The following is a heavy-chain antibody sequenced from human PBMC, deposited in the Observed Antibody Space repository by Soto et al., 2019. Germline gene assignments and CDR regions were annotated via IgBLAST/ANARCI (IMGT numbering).Heavy chain of an antibody. CDR3: AKDKRDSSSWYFWFDP. D-gene: IGHD6-13*01. CDR1: GFTFSSYG. V-gene: IGHV3-30*18. CDR2: ISYDGSNK. J-gene: IGHJ5*02. Sequence: LRLSCAASGFTFSSYGMHWVRQAPGKGLEWVAVISYDGSNKYYADSVKGRFTISRDNSKNTLYLQMNSLRAEDTAVYYCAKDKRDSSSWYFWFDPWGQGTLVTVSS.